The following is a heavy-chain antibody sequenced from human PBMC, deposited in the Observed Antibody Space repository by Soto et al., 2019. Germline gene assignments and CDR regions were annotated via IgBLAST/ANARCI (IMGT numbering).Heavy chain of an antibody. J-gene: IGHJ5*02. CDR1: NGSITSGNW. V-gene: IGHV4-4*02. CDR2: IYQTGST. CDR3: ARVWGALAPIAVWFGH. D-gene: IGHD3-16*01. Sequence: QVQLQESGPGLVKPSGTLSLTCAVSNGSITSGNWWSWVRQPPVEGLVRFGDIYQTGSTNYNPSLRSRVIISVDKSNNNFALSLSSVTAADTAGYFCARVWGALAPIAVWFGHWGRGILVTVSS.